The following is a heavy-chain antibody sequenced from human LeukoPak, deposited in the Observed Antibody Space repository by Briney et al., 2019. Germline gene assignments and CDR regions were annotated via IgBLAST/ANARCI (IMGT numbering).Heavy chain of an antibody. CDR1: GGSISGSSYY. V-gene: IGHV4-39*07. CDR2: IYYSGST. CDR3: ARPYYYDSSGHDAFDI. D-gene: IGHD3-22*01. Sequence: SETLSLTCTVSGGSISGSSYYWGWVRQPPGMGLEWIGTIYYSGSTYYNPSLKSRVTISVDTSKNQFSLKLSSVTAADTAVYYCARPYYYDSSGHDAFDIWGQGTMVTVSS. J-gene: IGHJ3*02.